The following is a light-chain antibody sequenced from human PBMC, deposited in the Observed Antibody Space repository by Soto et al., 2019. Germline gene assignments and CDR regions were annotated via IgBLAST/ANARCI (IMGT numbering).Light chain of an antibody. J-gene: IGKJ1*01. CDR1: QTISTY. CDR2: AAS. CDR3: PQTYSNSWT. V-gene: IGKV1-39*01. Sequence: DIPMTQSPSSLSASVGDRVTITCRASQTISTYLNWYQQKPGKAPKLLIYAASTLQSGVPSRFSGSGSGTDFTLTISSLQAAAFATYYCPQTYSNSWTFGPGKKVEI.